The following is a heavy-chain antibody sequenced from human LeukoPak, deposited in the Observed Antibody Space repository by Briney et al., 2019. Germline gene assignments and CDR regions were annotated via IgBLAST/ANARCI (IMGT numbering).Heavy chain of an antibody. CDR3: ARTLLGYYYYYYMDV. CDR1: GYTFTSYD. V-gene: IGHV1-8*03. J-gene: IGHJ6*03. Sequence: ASVKVSCKASGYTFTSYDINWVRQATGQGLEWMGWMNPNSGNTGYAQKFQGRVTITADKSTSTAYMELSSLRSDDTAVYYCARTLLGYYYYYYMDVWGKGTTVTVSS. CDR2: MNPNSGNT.